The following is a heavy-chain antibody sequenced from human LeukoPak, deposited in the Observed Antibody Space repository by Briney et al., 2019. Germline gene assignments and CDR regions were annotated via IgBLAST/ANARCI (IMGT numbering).Heavy chain of an antibody. D-gene: IGHD3-10*01. CDR3: ARDYYGSGRSFDP. Sequence: ASVKASCKASGYTFTGYYMHWVRQAPGQGLEWMGWINPNSGGTNYAQKFQGRVTMTRDTSISTAYMELSRLRSDDTAVYYCARDYYGSGRSFDPWGQGTLVTVSS. CDR2: INPNSGGT. J-gene: IGHJ5*02. V-gene: IGHV1-2*02. CDR1: GYTFTGYY.